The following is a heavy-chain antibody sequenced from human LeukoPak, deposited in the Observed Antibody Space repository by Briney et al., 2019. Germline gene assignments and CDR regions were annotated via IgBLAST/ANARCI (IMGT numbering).Heavy chain of an antibody. J-gene: IGHJ4*02. CDR2: IYYSGST. Sequence: SETLSLTCTVSGGSISSSGYYWGWIRQPPGKGLEWIGSIYYSGSTYYNPALKSRVTISVDTSKNQFSLKLSSVTAADTAVYYCARLEAVAGILDYWGQGTLVTVSS. CDR3: ARLEAVAGILDY. D-gene: IGHD6-19*01. V-gene: IGHV4-39*01. CDR1: GGSISSSGYY.